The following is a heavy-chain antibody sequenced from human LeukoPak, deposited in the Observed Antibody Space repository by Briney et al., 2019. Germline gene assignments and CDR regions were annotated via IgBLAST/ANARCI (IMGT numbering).Heavy chain of an antibody. Sequence: PGGSLRLSCTASGFTFGDYAMSWVRQAPGKGLEWVGFIRSKAYGGTTEYAASVKGRFTISRDDSKSIAYLQMNSLKTEDTAVYYCTTTGISRITIFGVVTPHEDYWGQGTLVTVSS. V-gene: IGHV3-49*04. CDR1: GFTFGDYA. CDR3: TTTGISRITIFGVVTPHEDY. J-gene: IGHJ4*02. CDR2: IRSKAYGGTT. D-gene: IGHD3-3*01.